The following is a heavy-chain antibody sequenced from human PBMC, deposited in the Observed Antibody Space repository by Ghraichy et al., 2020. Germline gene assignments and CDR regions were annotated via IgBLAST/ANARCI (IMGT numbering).Heavy chain of an antibody. Sequence: GGSLRLSCAASAFIFTQNQLYYVRYAPVLGLDCVSTIGIDGRTFYADPVKGRFTITRDNSKNTLSLQMSSLRVEDTAVYICASSLDFWDQRNGVDVGSQGNTVTV. D-gene: IGHD3-3*01. V-gene: IGHV3-53*01. CDR1: AFIFTQNQ. CDR2: IGIDGRT. J-gene: IGHJ6*02. CDR3: ASSLDFWDQRNGVDV.